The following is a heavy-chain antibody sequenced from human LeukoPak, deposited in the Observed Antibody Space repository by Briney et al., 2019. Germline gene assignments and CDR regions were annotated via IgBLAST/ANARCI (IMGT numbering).Heavy chain of an antibody. D-gene: IGHD3-10*01. CDR2: ISPGGEIL. CDR1: GFTFSSYA. Sequence: PGGSLRLSCAASGFTFSSYAMSWVRQAPGKGLEWVSAISPGGEILYYADSVKGRFTISRDNSKDTVSLQMHSLRAEDTATYYCAKDDGWIYFNHWGQGTLVTVSS. V-gene: IGHV3-23*01. J-gene: IGHJ4*02. CDR3: AKDDGWIYFNH.